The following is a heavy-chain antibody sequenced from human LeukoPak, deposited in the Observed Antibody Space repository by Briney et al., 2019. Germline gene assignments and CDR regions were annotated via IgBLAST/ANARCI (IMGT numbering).Heavy chain of an antibody. D-gene: IGHD4-17*01. CDR1: GDSVSSNSAA. V-gene: IGHV6-1*01. CDR2: TFYRSKWNN. J-gene: IGHJ6*03. CDR3: ARDARTTVSTGAYFMEV. Sequence: SQTLSLTCAISGDSVSSNSAAWSWIRQSPTRGLEWLGRTFYRSKWNNDYAVFVKSRIAINADTSKNQFSPQLNSVTPEDTAVYYCARDARTTVSTGAYFMEVWGKGTTVTVSS.